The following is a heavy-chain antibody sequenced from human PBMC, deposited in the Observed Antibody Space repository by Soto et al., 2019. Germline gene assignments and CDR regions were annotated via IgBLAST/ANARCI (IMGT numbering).Heavy chain of an antibody. Sequence: VSLRLSCAASGFTFRSYAMSWVRQAPGKGLEWVSAISGSGGSTYYADSVKGRFTISRDNSKNTLYLQMNSLRAEDTAVYYCAKGGGYNYEYYFDYWGQGTLVTVSS. CDR1: GFTFRSYA. CDR3: AKGGGYNYEYYFDY. D-gene: IGHD5-12*01. J-gene: IGHJ4*02. CDR2: ISGSGGST. V-gene: IGHV3-23*01.